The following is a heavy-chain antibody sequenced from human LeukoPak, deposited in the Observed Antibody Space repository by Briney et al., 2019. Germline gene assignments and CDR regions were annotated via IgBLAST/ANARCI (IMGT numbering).Heavy chain of an antibody. CDR3: ARSLWYDSSGYYYGIFDY. CDR1: GFTFSSYS. CDR2: ISSSSSYI. D-gene: IGHD3-22*01. Sequence: GGSLRLSCAASGFTFSSYSMNWDRQAPGKGLEWVSSISSSSSYIYYADSVKGRFTISRDNAKNSLYLQMNSLRAEDTAVYYCARSLWYDSSGYYYGIFDYWGQGTLVTVSS. V-gene: IGHV3-21*01. J-gene: IGHJ4*02.